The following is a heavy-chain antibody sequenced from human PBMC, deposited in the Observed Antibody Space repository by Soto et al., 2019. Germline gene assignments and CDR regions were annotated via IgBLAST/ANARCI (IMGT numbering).Heavy chain of an antibody. J-gene: IGHJ6*02. Sequence: QVQLQESGPGLVKPSQTLSLTCTVSGGSISSGDYYWSWIRQPPGKGLEWIGYIYESGTTYYSPLLQSRVTISVDTSKNQFSLTLSSVTAADTAVYYCASSERIQLWLHGMDVWGQGTMVTVSS. D-gene: IGHD5-18*01. CDR1: GGSISSGDYY. V-gene: IGHV4-30-4*01. CDR2: IYESGTT. CDR3: ASSERIQLWLHGMDV.